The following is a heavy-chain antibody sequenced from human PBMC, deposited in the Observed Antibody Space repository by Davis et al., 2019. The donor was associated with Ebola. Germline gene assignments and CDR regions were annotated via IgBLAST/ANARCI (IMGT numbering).Heavy chain of an antibody. CDR1: GFTFSSYW. D-gene: IGHD5-18*01. V-gene: IGHV3-74*01. CDR2: INSDGSST. CDR3: ARRRGYSYGSYYFDY. Sequence: HTGGSLRLSCAASGFTFSSYWTHWVRQAPGKGLVWVSRINSDGSSTSYADSVKGRFTISRDNAKNTLYLQMNSLRAEDTAVYYCARRRGYSYGSYYFDYWGQGTLVTVSS. J-gene: IGHJ4*02.